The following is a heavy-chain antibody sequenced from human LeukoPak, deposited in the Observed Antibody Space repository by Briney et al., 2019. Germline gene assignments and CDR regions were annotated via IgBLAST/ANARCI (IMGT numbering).Heavy chain of an antibody. CDR3: ARTYYDILTGYNPYFDY. J-gene: IGHJ4*02. V-gene: IGHV3-21*01. D-gene: IGHD3-9*01. CDR1: GFTFSSYS. CDR2: ITASSTAI. Sequence: GGSLRLSCAASGFTFSSYSMNWVRQAPGKGLEWVSSITASSTAIYSADSVKGRFTISRDSAKNFLYLQMNSLRAEDTAVYYCARTYYDILTGYNPYFDYWGQGILVTVSS.